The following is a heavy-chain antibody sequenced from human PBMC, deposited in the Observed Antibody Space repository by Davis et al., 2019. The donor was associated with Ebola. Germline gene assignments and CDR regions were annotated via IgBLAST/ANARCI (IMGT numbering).Heavy chain of an antibody. V-gene: IGHV3-23*01. CDR2: MTSGGYST. J-gene: IGHJ4*02. CDR3: AKSSMTGWY. Sequence: PGGSLRLSCAASGFTFSHYAMNWVRQAPGKGLEWVSSMTSGGYSTYYADSVKGRFTISTDNSKNTLYLQMSSLRVEDTAVYYCAKSSMTGWYWGQGTLVTVSS. D-gene: IGHD1-14*01. CDR1: GFTFSHYA.